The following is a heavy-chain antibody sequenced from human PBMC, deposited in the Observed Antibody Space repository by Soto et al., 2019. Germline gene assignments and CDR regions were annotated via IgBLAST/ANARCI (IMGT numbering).Heavy chain of an antibody. CDR1: GASISSSNW. Sequence: QVQLQESGPGLVKPSGTLSLTCAVSGASISSSNWWSWVRQPPGKGLEWIGEIYHTGSTNYNPSLKSRVTILVDKSKNQLSLHLRSVTAADTAVYYCARGAAGSPYLYGMDVWGQGTTLSVSS. CDR2: IYHTGST. J-gene: IGHJ6*02. D-gene: IGHD3-10*01. CDR3: ARGAAGSPYLYGMDV. V-gene: IGHV4-4*02.